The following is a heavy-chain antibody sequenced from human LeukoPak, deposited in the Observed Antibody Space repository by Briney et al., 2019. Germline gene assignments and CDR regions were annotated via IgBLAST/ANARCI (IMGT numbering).Heavy chain of an antibody. CDR1: GGSFSGYY. CDR3: ARGHLRWELLPDY. Sequence: SSETLSLTCAVYGGSFSGYYWSWIRQPPGKGLEWIGEINHSGSTNYNPSLKSRVTISVDTSKNQFSLKLSSVTAADTAVYYCARGHLRWELLPDYWGQGTLVTVSS. J-gene: IGHJ4*02. V-gene: IGHV4-34*01. D-gene: IGHD1-26*01. CDR2: INHSGST.